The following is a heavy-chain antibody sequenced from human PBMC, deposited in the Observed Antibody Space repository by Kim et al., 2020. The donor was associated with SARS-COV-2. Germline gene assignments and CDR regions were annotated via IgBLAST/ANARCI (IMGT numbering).Heavy chain of an antibody. J-gene: IGHJ3*02. Sequence: GGSLRLSCGASGFTFSSHAMSWVRQAPGKGLEWVSAISGSGGSTYYADSVKGRFTVSRDNSKNTLYLQMNTLRAEDTAVYYCAKGPYCSSTSCYSVGAFDIWGQGTMVTVSS. D-gene: IGHD2-2*01. CDR1: GFTFSSHA. CDR2: ISGSGGST. V-gene: IGHV3-23*01. CDR3: AKGPYCSSTSCYSVGAFDI.